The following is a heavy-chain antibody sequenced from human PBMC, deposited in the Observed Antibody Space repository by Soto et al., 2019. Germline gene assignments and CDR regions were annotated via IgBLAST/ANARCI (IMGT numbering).Heavy chain of an antibody. V-gene: IGHV1-3*01. Sequence: QVQLVQSGAEVKKPGASVKVSCKASGYTFTSYAMHWVRQAPGQRLEWMGWINAGNGNTKQSQKFQGSVTITRDTSASTAYMELSSLRSEDTAVYYCARSAPPIDYWGQGTLVTVSS. CDR3: ARSAPPIDY. CDR1: GYTFTSYA. J-gene: IGHJ4*02. CDR2: INAGNGNT.